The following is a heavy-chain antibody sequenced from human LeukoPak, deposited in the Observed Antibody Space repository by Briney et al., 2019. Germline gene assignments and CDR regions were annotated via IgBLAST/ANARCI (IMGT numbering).Heavy chain of an antibody. CDR1: GDSISSYY. V-gene: IGHV4-59*01. CDR2: IYYSGST. J-gene: IGHJ6*03. Sequence: SETLSLTCTVSGDSISSYYWSWIRQPPGKGLEWIGYIYYSGSTNYNPSLKSRVTISVDTSKNQFSLKLSSVTAADTAVYYCARAPPHYDYYMDVWGKGTTVTVSS. CDR3: ARAPPHYDYYMDV.